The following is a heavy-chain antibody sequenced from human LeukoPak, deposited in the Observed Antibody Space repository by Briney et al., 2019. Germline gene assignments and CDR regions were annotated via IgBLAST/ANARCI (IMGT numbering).Heavy chain of an antibody. CDR1: GGSTSTYY. CDR3: ARVCGGDCYPLGFDP. V-gene: IGHV4-59*01. J-gene: IGHJ5*02. Sequence: PSETLSLTCTVSGGSTSTYYWSWIRQPPGKGLEWIGYIYYSGSTNYNPSLKSRVTISVDTSKNKFSLKLRSVTAADTAVYYCARVCGGDCYPLGFDPWGQGTLVTVSS. D-gene: IGHD2-21*02. CDR2: IYYSGST.